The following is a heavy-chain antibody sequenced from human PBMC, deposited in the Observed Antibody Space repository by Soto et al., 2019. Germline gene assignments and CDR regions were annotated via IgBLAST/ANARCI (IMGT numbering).Heavy chain of an antibody. CDR1: GGSISSSSYY. J-gene: IGHJ4*02. Sequence: QLQLQESGPGLVKPSETLSLTCTVSGGSISSSSYYWGWIRQPPGKGLEWIGSIYYSGSTYYNPPLKSRVTISVDTSKNQFSLKLRSVTAADTAVYYCARLTPRITMVRGVIDYWGQGTLVTVSS. D-gene: IGHD3-10*01. CDR3: ARLTPRITMVRGVIDY. V-gene: IGHV4-39*01. CDR2: IYYSGST.